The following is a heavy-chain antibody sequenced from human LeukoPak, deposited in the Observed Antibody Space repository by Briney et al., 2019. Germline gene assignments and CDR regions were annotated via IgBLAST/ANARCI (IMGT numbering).Heavy chain of an antibody. V-gene: IGHV3-66*01. Sequence: PGGSLRLSCAASGFTVSSNYMSWVRQAPGKGLEWVSVIYSGGSAYYADSVKGRFTISRDNSKNTLYLQMNSLRAEDTAVYYCARDVRDGYADYWGQGTLVTVSS. J-gene: IGHJ4*02. D-gene: IGHD5-24*01. CDR2: IYSGGSA. CDR3: ARDVRDGYADY. CDR1: GFTVSSNY.